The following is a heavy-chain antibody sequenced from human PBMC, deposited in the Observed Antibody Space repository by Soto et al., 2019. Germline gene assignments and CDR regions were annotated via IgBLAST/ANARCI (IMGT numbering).Heavy chain of an antibody. Sequence: XETRSLPCTVAGGSISSYSWSWIRQPPGKGLDWIGYIYYSGSTNYNPSLKSRVTISVDTSKNQFSLKLSSVTAADTVVYYCARVPMVRGVIRYYYYGRDAWGQRAMVT. CDR3: ARVPMVRGVIRYYYYGRDA. J-gene: IGHJ6*01. D-gene: IGHD3-10*01. CDR2: IYYSGST. CDR1: GGSISSYS. V-gene: IGHV4-59*01.